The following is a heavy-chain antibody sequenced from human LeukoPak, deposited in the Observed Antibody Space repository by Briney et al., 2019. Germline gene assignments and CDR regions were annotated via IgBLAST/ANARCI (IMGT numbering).Heavy chain of an antibody. V-gene: IGHV4-59*01. Sequence: QVQLQESGPGVVKPSETLSTTCTVSYDSFSSNYWTWIRWPSGEGLEWIRYISYSGSTNYNPSLKSRVTISVDTSKNQFSLKLSSVTAADTAVYFCARDPTTVTKGFDIWGQGTLVTVSS. CDR1: YDSFSSNY. CDR2: ISYSGST. D-gene: IGHD4-17*01. J-gene: IGHJ3*02. CDR3: ARDPTTVTKGFDI.